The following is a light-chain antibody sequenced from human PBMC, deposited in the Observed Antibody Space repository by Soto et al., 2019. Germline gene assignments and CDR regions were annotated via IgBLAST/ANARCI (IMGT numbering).Light chain of an antibody. CDR2: GAS. V-gene: IGKV3D-15*01. CDR1: QSVGKY. Sequence: EIVMTQSPATLSLSPGERATLSCRASQSVGKYLVWYQQKPGQAPRLLIYGASSRATGIPDRFSGSGSGTDFTLTISSLQPEDVATYYCQKYNSAPRTFGQGTKVDIK. J-gene: IGKJ1*01. CDR3: QKYNSAPRT.